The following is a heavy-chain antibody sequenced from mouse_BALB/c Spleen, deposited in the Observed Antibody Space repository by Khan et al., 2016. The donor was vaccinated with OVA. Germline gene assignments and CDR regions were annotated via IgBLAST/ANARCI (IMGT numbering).Heavy chain of an antibody. Sequence: QIQLVQSGAELVRPGASVKLSCKTSGYTFTSNWIHWVKQRSGQGLEWIARIYPGTNNTYYNEKLKDKATLTADKSSSTAYMQLSSLKSEDSAVYFCAREEALYYFDYWGQGTTLTVSS. D-gene: IGHD3-2*02. CDR1: GYTFTSNW. J-gene: IGHJ2*01. CDR3: AREEALYYFDY. V-gene: IGHV1-76*01. CDR2: IYPGTNNT.